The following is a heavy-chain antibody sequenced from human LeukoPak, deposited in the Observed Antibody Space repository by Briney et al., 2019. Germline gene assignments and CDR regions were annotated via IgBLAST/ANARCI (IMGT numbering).Heavy chain of an antibody. CDR3: ARWYYDSSGYRYFDY. CDR1: GVSISSYY. V-gene: IGHV4-59*01. Sequence: SETLSLTCTVSGVSISSYYWTWIRPPPGKGLEWIGNIDYSGNTKYNPSLKSRVTISVDTSKNQFSLKLSSVTAADTAVFFCARWYYDSSGYRYFDYWGQGTLVTVSS. D-gene: IGHD3-22*01. CDR2: IDYSGNT. J-gene: IGHJ4*02.